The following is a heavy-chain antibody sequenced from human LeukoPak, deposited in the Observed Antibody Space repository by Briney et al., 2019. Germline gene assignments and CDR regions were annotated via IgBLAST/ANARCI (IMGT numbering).Heavy chain of an antibody. J-gene: IGHJ4*02. CDR2: ISSSGSTI. D-gene: IGHD5-12*01. V-gene: IGHV3-11*01. CDR1: GFTFSDYY. CDR3: AREKTRSGYDWLDY. Sequence: GGSLRLSCAASGFTFSDYYMSWIRQAPGKGLEWVSYISSSGSTICYADSVKGRFTISRDNAKNSLYLQMNSLRAEDTAVYYCAREKTRSGYDWLDYWGQGTLVTVSS.